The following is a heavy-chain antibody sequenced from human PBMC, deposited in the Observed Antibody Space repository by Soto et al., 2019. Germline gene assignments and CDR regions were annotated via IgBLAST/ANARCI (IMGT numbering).Heavy chain of an antibody. V-gene: IGHV4-59*08. Sequence: SETLSLTCTVSGGSISSYYWSWIRQPPGKGLEWIGNIYYSGSTNYNPSLKSRVTISVDTSKNQFSLKLSSVTAADTAVYYCASAISDIVLMVYAIFDYWGQGTLVTVSS. CDR1: GGSISSYY. CDR3: ASAISDIVLMVYAIFDY. CDR2: IYYSGST. J-gene: IGHJ4*02. D-gene: IGHD2-8*01.